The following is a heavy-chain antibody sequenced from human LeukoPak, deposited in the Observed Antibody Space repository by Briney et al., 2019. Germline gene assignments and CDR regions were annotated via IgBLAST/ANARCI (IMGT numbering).Heavy chain of an antibody. CDR3: AKDYGSGSCSFDY. J-gene: IGHJ4*02. CDR1: GFTFSSYG. V-gene: IGHV3-30*02. CDR2: IRSEGTNK. D-gene: IGHD3-10*01. Sequence: PGGSLRLSCAASGFTFSSYGMQWVRHAPGKGLECVAFIRSEGTNKYYADSVKGRFTISRDNSKNTLYLQMDSLRAEDTAVYYCAKDYGSGSCSFDYWGQGTLVTVSS.